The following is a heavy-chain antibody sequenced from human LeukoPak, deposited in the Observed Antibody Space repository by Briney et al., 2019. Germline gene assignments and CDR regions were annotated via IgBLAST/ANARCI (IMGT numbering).Heavy chain of an antibody. CDR3: ASQQQLAGRFDP. V-gene: IGHV1-69*05. J-gene: IGHJ5*02. D-gene: IGHD6-6*01. CDR1: GGTFSSYA. CDR2: IIPIFGTA. Sequence: GASAKVSCKASGGTFSSYAISWVRQAPGQGLEWMGGIIPIFGTANYAQKFQGRVTITTDESTSTAYMELSSLRSEDTAVYYCASQQQLAGRFDPWGQGTLVTVSS.